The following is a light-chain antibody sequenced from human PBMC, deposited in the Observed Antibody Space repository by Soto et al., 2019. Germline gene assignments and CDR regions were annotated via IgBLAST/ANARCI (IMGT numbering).Light chain of an antibody. CDR3: SPYTTPSTPFV. CDR1: SSDVGGYNF. V-gene: IGLV2-14*01. J-gene: IGLJ1*01. CDR2: EVN. Sequence: HSALTQPSSVSGSPGQSITISCTGTSSDVGGYNFVSWYQHHPGKAPKLMIYEVNNRPSGVSNRFSGSKSGNTASLTISGLKAEDEAEYYCSPYTTPSTPFVFGEGTKLTVL.